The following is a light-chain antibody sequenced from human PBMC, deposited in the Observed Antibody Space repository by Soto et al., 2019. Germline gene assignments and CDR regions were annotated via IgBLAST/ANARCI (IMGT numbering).Light chain of an antibody. Sequence: EMVLTQSPGTLSLSPGERATLSCRASQSVSSSYLAWYQQKPGQAPRPRIYGASSRATGIPDRFSGSGSGTDFTLTISRLEPEDFSVYYCQQYGSSPTYTFGQGTKLEIK. CDR2: GAS. CDR3: QQYGSSPTYT. CDR1: QSVSSSY. J-gene: IGKJ2*01. V-gene: IGKV3-20*01.